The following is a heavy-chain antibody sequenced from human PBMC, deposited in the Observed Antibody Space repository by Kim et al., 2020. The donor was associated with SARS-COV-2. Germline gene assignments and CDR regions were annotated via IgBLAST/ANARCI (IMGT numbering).Heavy chain of an antibody. CDR2: FDPEDGET. CDR1: GYTLTELS. J-gene: IGHJ6*02. D-gene: IGHD5-18*01. V-gene: IGHV1-24*01. CDR3: ATGAMVNYYYYYGMDV. Sequence: ASVKVSCKVSGYTLTELSMHWVRQAPGKGLEWMGGFDPEDGETIYAQKFQGRVTMTEDTSTDTAYMELSSLRSEDTAVYYCATGAMVNYYYYYGMDVWGQGTTVTVSS.